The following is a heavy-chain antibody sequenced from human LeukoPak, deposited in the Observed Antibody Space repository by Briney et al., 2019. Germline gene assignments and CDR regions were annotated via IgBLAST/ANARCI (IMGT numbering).Heavy chain of an antibody. CDR3: ATRYNRNYDTPIDY. CDR2: MNPNSGNT. Sequence: ASVKVSCKASGYTFTSYDINWVRQATGQGLEWMGWMNPNSGNTGYAQKFQGRVTMTRNTSISTAYMELSSLRSEDTAVYYCATRYNRNYDTPIDYWGQGTLVTVSS. V-gene: IGHV1-8*01. CDR1: GYTFTSYD. J-gene: IGHJ4*02. D-gene: IGHD1-7*01.